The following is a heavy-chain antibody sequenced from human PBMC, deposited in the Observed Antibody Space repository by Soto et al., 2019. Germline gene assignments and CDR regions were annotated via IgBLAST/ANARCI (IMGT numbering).Heavy chain of an antibody. J-gene: IGHJ4*02. CDR1: GFTFSNAW. CDR3: TTDELHSYYFDY. CDR2: IKSKTDGGTT. D-gene: IGHD1-26*01. Sequence: EVQLVESGGGLVKPGGSLRLSCAASGFTFSNAWMNWVRQAPGKGLEWVGRIKSKTDGGTTDYAAPVKGRFTISRDDSKNTLSLQMNSLKTEDTAVYYCTTDELHSYYFDYWGQGTLVTVSS. V-gene: IGHV3-15*07.